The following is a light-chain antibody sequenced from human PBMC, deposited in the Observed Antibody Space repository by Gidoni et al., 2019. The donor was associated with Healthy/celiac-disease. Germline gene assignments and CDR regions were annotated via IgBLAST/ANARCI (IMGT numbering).Light chain of an antibody. CDR2: DAS. V-gene: IGKV1-33*01. Sequence: IPITQSPFSLSAFLGDRVTITCQASQDSSNYLNWYQQKPGKAPKLLIYDASNLETGVPSRFSGSGSGTDFTFTISSLQPEDIATYYCQQYDNLSLTFGGGTKVEIK. CDR1: QDSSNY. J-gene: IGKJ4*01. CDR3: QQYDNLSLT.